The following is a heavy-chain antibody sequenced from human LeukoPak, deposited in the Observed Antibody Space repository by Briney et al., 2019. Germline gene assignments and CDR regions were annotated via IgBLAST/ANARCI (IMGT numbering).Heavy chain of an antibody. D-gene: IGHD2-15*01. J-gene: IGHJ5*02. CDR1: GFTFSSYS. CDR3: ARSPYCSGGSCYPGWFDP. Sequence: GGSLRLSCAASGFTFSSYSMNWVRQAPGKGLEWVSSISSSSYIYYADSVKGRFTISRDNAKNSLYLQMNSLRAEDTAVYYCARSPYCSGGSCYPGWFDPWGQGTLVTVSS. CDR2: ISSSSYI. V-gene: IGHV3-21*01.